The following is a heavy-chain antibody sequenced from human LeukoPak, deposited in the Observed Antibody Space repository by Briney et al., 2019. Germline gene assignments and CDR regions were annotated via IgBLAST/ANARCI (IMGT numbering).Heavy chain of an antibody. CDR3: AKDLRYFEWLLRDVHY. J-gene: IGHJ4*02. CDR2: ISYDGSNK. V-gene: IGHV3-30*18. CDR1: GFTFSSYG. D-gene: IGHD3-9*01. Sequence: GGSLRLSCAASGFTFSSYGMHWVRQAPGKGLEWVAVISYDGSNKYYAGSVKGRFTISRDNSKNTLYLQMNSLRAEDTAVYYCAKDLRYFEWLLRDVHYWGQGTLVTVSS.